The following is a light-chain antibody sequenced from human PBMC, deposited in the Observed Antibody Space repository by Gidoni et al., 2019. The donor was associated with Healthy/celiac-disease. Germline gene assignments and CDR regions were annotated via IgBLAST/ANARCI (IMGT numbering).Light chain of an antibody. Sequence: DIQLTSSPSSLSASVGARVTITCQASQDISNYLNWYQQKPGKAPKLLIYDASNLETGVPSRLSGSGSGTDFTFTISSMKTEDIAKYDSQQYDNGVTFGHGTKVDIK. CDR3: QQYDNGVT. CDR1: QDISNY. J-gene: IGKJ3*01. CDR2: DAS. V-gene: IGKV1-33*01.